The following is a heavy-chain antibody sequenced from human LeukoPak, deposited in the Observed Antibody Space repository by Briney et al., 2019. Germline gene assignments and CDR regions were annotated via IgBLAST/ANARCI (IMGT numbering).Heavy chain of an antibody. CDR2: MNPNSGNT. Sequence: ASVKVSCKASGYTFTSYDINWVRQATGQGLEWMGWMNPNSGNTGYAQKFQGRVTMTRNTSISTAYMELSSLRPEDTAVYYCARGWRGYSVWKSYYYYMDVWGKGTTVTVSS. J-gene: IGHJ6*03. CDR1: GYTFTSYD. CDR3: ARGWRGYSVWKSYYYYMDV. V-gene: IGHV1-8*01. D-gene: IGHD5-18*01.